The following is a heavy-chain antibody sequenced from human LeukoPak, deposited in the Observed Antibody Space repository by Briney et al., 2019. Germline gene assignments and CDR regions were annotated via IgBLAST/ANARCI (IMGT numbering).Heavy chain of an antibody. CDR3: ARGVSSYYMDV. CDR1: GYTFTGYY. J-gene: IGHJ6*03. D-gene: IGHD2-2*01. V-gene: IGHV1-2*02. Sequence: ASVKVSCKASGYTFTGYYMHWVRQAPGQGLEWMGWINPNSGGTNYAQKFQGRVTITTDESTSTAYMELSSLRSEDTAVYYCARGVSSYYMDVWGKGTTVTVSS. CDR2: INPNSGGT.